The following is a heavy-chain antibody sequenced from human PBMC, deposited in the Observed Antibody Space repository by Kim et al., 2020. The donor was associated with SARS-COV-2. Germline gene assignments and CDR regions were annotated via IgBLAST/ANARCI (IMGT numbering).Heavy chain of an antibody. J-gene: IGHJ4*02. V-gene: IGHV1-46*01. CDR3: ARASWGLATVAYFDY. D-gene: IGHD4-17*01. Sequence: FQGRVTMSRATSTNTVYMELSSLGYEDTAVYYCARASWGLATVAYFDYWGQGTLVTVSS.